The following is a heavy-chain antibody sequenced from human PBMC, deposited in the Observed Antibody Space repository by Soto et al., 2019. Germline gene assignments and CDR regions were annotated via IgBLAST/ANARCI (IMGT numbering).Heavy chain of an antibody. CDR2: ISAYNGNT. D-gene: IGHD3-3*01. CDR1: DYTFTGYG. Sequence: QVQLVQSGAEVKKPGASVKVSCKASDYTFTGYGISWVRQAPGQGLEWMGWISAYNGNTNYAQKLQGRVTVTTDTSTSTAYMELRSMRSDDTAEYYGARGISYDEAPGAFDIWGQGTMVTVSS. CDR3: ARGISYDEAPGAFDI. J-gene: IGHJ3*02. V-gene: IGHV1-18*01.